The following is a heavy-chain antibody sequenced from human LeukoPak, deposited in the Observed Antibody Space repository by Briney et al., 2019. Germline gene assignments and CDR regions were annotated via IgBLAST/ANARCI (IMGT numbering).Heavy chain of an antibody. CDR1: GFTFDDHA. CDR3: ARASYYYDTSGLGAFDI. CDR2: INWDGSRI. D-gene: IGHD3-22*01. Sequence: GRSLRLSCAASGFTFDDHAMYWVRQAPGKGLEWVSGINWDGSRIGYVDAMKGRFTISRDSAKNSLYLQMNSLRAEDTALYYCARASYYYDTSGLGAFDIWGQGTLVTVSS. V-gene: IGHV3-9*01. J-gene: IGHJ3*02.